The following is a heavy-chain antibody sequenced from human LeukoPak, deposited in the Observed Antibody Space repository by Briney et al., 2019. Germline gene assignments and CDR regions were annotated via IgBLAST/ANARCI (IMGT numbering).Heavy chain of an antibody. CDR2: IKQDGSEK. CDR1: GGSISSSNW. D-gene: IGHD5-12*01. CDR3: ARVVGIVATILDY. Sequence: PSGTLSLTCAVSGGSISSSNWWSWVRQAPGKGLEWVANIKQDGSEKYYVDSVKGRFTISRDNAKNSLYLQMNSLRAEDTAVYYCARVVGIVATILDYWGQGTLVTVSS. V-gene: IGHV3-7*01. J-gene: IGHJ4*02.